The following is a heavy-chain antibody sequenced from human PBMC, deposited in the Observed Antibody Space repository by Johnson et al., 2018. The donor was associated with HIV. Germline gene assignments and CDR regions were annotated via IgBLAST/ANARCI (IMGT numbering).Heavy chain of an antibody. CDR2: IRYDGSDK. CDR3: ARDFGLEWELDGAFDI. V-gene: IGHV3-30*02. D-gene: IGHD1-26*01. Sequence: VSFIRYDGSDKHYADSVKDRFTISRDNSKNTVYLQTNSLRAEDSAVYYCARDFGLEWELDGAFDIWGQGTMVTVSS. J-gene: IGHJ3*02.